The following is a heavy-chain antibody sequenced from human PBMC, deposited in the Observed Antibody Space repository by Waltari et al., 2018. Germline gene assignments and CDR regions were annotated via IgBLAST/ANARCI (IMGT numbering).Heavy chain of an antibody. V-gene: IGHV3-30*01. D-gene: IGHD1-26*01. CDR3: ARASASGENWFDP. Sequence: QVQLVESGGGGVQPGRSLRLSCAAAGFTFSSYAMHWVRQAPGKGLEWVAVISYDGSNKYYADSVKGRFTISRDNSKNTLYLQMNSLRAEDTAVYYCARASASGENWFDPWGQGTLVTVSS. CDR2: ISYDGSNK. J-gene: IGHJ5*02. CDR1: GFTFSSYA.